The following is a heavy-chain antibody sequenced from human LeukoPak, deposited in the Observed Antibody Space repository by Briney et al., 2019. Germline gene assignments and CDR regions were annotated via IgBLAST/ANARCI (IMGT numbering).Heavy chain of an antibody. J-gene: IGHJ5*02. V-gene: IGHV3-30*04. CDR2: ISYDGSNK. CDR3: ARDQFDDP. CDR1: GFTFSSYA. Sequence: GGSLRLSCAASGFTFSSYAMHWVRQAPGKGLEWVAVISYDGSNKYYADSVKGRFTISRDNPKNTLYLQMNSLRAEDTAVYYCARDQFDDPWGQGTLVTVSS. D-gene: IGHD3-16*01.